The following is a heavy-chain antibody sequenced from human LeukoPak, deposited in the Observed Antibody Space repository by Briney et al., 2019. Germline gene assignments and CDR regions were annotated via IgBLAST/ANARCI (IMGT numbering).Heavy chain of an antibody. CDR1: GFTFSSYA. V-gene: IGHV3-30-3*01. CDR2: ISHDGSNK. Sequence: GGSLTLSCAASGFTFSSYAMHWVRQAPGKGLEWVAVISHDGSNKYYADSVKGRFTISRDNSKTTLYLQMNSLRAEDTAVYYCARRADAFDIWGQGTMVTVSS. J-gene: IGHJ3*02. CDR3: ARRADAFDI.